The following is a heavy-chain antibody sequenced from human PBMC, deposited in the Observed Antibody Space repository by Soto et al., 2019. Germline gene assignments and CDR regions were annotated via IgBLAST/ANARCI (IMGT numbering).Heavy chain of an antibody. V-gene: IGHV4-34*01. D-gene: IGHD3-3*01. J-gene: IGHJ6*02. Sequence: SETLSLTCAVYGGSFSGYYWSWIRQPPGKGLEWIGEINHSGSTNYNPSLKSRVTISVDTSKNQFSLKLSSVTAADTAVYYCARGEGFLRGMDVWGQGTTVTVSS. CDR2: INHSGST. CDR3: ARGEGFLRGMDV. CDR1: GGSFSGYY.